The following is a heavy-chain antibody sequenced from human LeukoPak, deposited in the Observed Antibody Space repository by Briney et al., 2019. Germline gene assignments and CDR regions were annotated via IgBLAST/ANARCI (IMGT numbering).Heavy chain of an antibody. V-gene: IGHV3-33*08. Sequence: PGGSLRLSCAASGFTVSSNYMSWVRQAPGKGLEWVALIWYDGSNEYYADSVKGRFAISRDNSKNTLYLQINSLRAEDTAVYYCAREVQDAFDIWGQGTMVIVSS. J-gene: IGHJ3*02. CDR2: IWYDGSNE. CDR1: GFTVSSNY. CDR3: AREVQDAFDI.